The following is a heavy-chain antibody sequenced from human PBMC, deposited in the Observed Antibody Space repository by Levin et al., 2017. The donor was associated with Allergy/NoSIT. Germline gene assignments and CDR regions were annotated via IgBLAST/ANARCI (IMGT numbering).Heavy chain of an antibody. CDR1: GFTLDDCV. CDR2: ISWNSGAI. D-gene: IGHD5-18*01. J-gene: IGHJ4*02. CDR3: AASGGHTYGGIDD. Sequence: GGSLRLSCSASGFTLDDCVMYWVRQAPGKGLEWVSSISWNSGAIAYADSVKGRFTISRDNPKTSLFLQMNSLRPEDTALYYCAASGGHTYGGIDDWGQGTLVTVSS. V-gene: IGHV3-9*01.